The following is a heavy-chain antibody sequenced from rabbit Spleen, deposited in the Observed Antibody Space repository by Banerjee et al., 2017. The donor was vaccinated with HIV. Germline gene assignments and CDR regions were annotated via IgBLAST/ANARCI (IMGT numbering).Heavy chain of an antibody. CDR1: GFSFNSNDY. Sequence: QSLEESGGGLVQPEGSLTLTCKASGFSFNSNDYMCWVRQAPGKGLEWIACTVGGRSTFTYYASWAKGRFTISKASSTTVTLQMTSLTAADTATYFCARDTATSFSTYGMDLWGPGTLVTVS. V-gene: IGHV1S40*01. D-gene: IGHD1-1*01. CDR3: ARDTATSFSTYGMDL. J-gene: IGHJ6*01. CDR2: TVGGRSTFT.